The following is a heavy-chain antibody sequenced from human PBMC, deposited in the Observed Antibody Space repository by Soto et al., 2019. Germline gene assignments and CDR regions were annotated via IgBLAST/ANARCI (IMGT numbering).Heavy chain of an antibody. CDR1: GFSLSTSGVG. J-gene: IGHJ4*02. CDR2: IYWDDDK. V-gene: IGHV2-5*02. CDR3: AHTPDQARGIDY. Sequence: SGPTLVNPTQTLTLTCTFSGFSLSTSGVGVGWIRQPPGKALEWLALIYWDDDKRYSPSLKSRLTITKDTSKSQVVLTMTNIDLLDTAIYYCAHTPDQARGIDYWGQGTLVTVSS. D-gene: IGHD3-10*01.